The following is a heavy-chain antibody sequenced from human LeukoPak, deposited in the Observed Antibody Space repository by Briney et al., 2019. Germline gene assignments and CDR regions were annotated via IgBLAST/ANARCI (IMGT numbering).Heavy chain of an antibody. V-gene: IGHV3-21*01. J-gene: IGHJ5*02. CDR2: ISSSSSYI. CDR1: GFTFSSYS. D-gene: IGHD6-13*01. Sequence: GGSLRLSCAASGFTFSSYSMNWVRQAPGKGLEWVSSISSSSSYIYYADSVKGRFTISRDNAKNSLYLQMNSLRAEDTAVYYCARDDSSSWYDFWFDPRGQGTLVTVSS. CDR3: ARDDSSSWYDFWFDP.